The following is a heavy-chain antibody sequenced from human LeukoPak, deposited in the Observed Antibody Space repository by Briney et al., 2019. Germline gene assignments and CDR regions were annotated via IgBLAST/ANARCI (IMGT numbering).Heavy chain of an antibody. D-gene: IGHD6-19*01. J-gene: IGHJ4*02. V-gene: IGHV3-33*01. CDR1: GFTFSSYG. CDR3: ARGAAVADLYFDY. Sequence: TGGSLRLSCAASGFTFSSYGMHWVRQAPGKGLEWVAVIWYDGSNKYYADSVKGRFTISRDNSKNTLYLQMNSLRAEDTAVYYCARGAAVADLYFDYWGQGTLVTVSS. CDR2: IWYDGSNK.